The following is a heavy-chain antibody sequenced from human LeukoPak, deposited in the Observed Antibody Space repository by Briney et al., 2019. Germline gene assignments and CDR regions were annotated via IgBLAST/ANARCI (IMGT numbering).Heavy chain of an antibody. CDR3: ARGRSRVTKFGNHCYFDL. Sequence: SETLSLTCTVSGGSIGNYYWSWIRQPAGEGPQWIGRIYTSGSTNFNSSLKRRATMSLDTSNNQFSLTLSSLTAADTAVYYCARGRSRVTKFGNHCYFDLWGRGTLVTVSS. J-gene: IGHJ2*01. V-gene: IGHV4-4*07. CDR1: GGSIGNYY. CDR2: IYTSGST. D-gene: IGHD3-16*01.